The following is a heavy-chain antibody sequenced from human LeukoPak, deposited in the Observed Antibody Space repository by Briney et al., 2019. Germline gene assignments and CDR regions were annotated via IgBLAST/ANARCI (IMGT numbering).Heavy chain of an antibody. Sequence: GASVKVSCKASGGTFSSYAISWVRQAPGQGLEWMGGIIPIFGTANYAQKFQGRVTITADKSTSTAYMELSSLRSEDTAVYYCARAEGYYGSGFFDPWGQGTLVTVSS. J-gene: IGHJ5*02. CDR2: IIPIFGTA. V-gene: IGHV1-69*06. CDR3: ARAEGYYGSGFFDP. CDR1: GGTFSSYA. D-gene: IGHD3-10*01.